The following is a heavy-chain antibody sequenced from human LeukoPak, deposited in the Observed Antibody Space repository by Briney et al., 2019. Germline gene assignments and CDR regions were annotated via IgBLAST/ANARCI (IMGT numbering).Heavy chain of an antibody. J-gene: IGHJ4*02. Sequence: EASVKVSCKASGYTFTNYGITWVRQAPGQGLEWMGWISSYNGITIYAQKLQGRVTMTTDTSSSTAYMELRSLRSDDTAVYYCARASRVAVAASVRDYWGQGTLVTVSS. CDR2: ISSYNGIT. CDR3: ARASRVAVAASVRDY. CDR1: GYTFTNYG. D-gene: IGHD6-19*01. V-gene: IGHV1-18*01.